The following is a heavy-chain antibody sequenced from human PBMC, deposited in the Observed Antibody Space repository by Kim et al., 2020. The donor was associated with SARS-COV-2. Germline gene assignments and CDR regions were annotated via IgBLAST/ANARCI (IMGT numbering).Heavy chain of an antibody. J-gene: IGHJ6*02. V-gene: IGHV3-30*18. CDR3: AKGAPKDYGGNSGYYYYGMDV. CDR2: ISYDGSNK. D-gene: IGHD4-17*01. Sequence: GGSLRLSCAASGFTFSSYGMHWVRQAPGKGLEWVAVISYDGSNKYYADSVKGRFTISRDNSKNTLYLQMNSLRAEDTAVYYCAKGAPKDYGGNSGYYYYGMDVWGQGTTVTVSS. CDR1: GFTFSSYG.